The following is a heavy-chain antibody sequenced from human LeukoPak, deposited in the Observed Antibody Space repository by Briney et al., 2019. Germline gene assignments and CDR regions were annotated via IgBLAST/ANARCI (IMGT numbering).Heavy chain of an antibody. CDR1: GFTFSSYS. CDR3: ARGHSYDFWSGHPNWFDP. D-gene: IGHD3-3*01. J-gene: IGHJ5*02. V-gene: IGHV3-48*01. CDR2: ISSSSSTI. Sequence: GGSLRLSCAASGFTFSSYSMNWVRQAPGKGPEWVSYISSSSSTIYYADSVKGRFTISRDNAKNSLYLQMNSLRAEDTAVYYCARGHSYDFWSGHPNWFDPWGQGTLVTVSS.